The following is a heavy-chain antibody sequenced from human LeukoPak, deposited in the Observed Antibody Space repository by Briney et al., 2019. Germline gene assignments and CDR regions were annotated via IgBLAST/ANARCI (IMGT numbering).Heavy chain of an antibody. V-gene: IGHV4-30-4*08. CDR2: IYYSGST. CDR3: ASWLVAAAGFDY. D-gene: IGHD6-13*01. CDR1: GGSISSGVYY. Sequence: SQTLSLTCTVSGGSISSGVYYWSWIRQPPGKGLEWIGYIYYSGSTYYNPSLKSRVTISVDTSKNQFSLKLSSVTAADTAVYYCASWLVAAAGFDYWGQGTLVTVSS. J-gene: IGHJ4*02.